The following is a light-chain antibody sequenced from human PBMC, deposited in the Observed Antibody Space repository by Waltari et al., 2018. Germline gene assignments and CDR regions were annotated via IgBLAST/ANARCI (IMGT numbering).Light chain of an antibody. CDR3: QQAKTFPLT. CDR2: SAS. Sequence: DTQMTQSPSAVSASVGHRPTITCRASQGISTWLAWYQQKPGKAPKLLIYSASRLQNGVPSRFSGSGYGTDFTLTISSLQPEDFATYYCQQAKTFPLTFGGGTKVEIK. J-gene: IGKJ4*01. CDR1: QGISTW. V-gene: IGKV1-12*01.